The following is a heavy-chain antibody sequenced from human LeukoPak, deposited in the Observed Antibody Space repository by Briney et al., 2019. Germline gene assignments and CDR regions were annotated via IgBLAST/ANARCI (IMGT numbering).Heavy chain of an antibody. J-gene: IGHJ4*02. Sequence: GASVKVSCKASGYTFTSYGISWVRQAPGQGLEWMGWINPNSGGTNYAQKFQGRVTMTRDTSISTAYMELSRLRSDDTAVYYCARDGAYYDSSGYYGYWGQGTLVTVSS. CDR1: GYTFTSYG. D-gene: IGHD3-22*01. V-gene: IGHV1-2*02. CDR2: INPNSGGT. CDR3: ARDGAYYDSSGYYGY.